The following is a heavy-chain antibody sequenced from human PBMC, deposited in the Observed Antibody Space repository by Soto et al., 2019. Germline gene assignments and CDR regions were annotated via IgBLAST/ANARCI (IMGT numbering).Heavy chain of an antibody. Sequence: EVQLVESGGGLVQPGRCLRLACAAAGFTFDDYAMYWVRQASGRGLEWVSGTRWSGGHIAYADSVKGRFTISRDNAKRFLYLKMNSLRVEDSALYYCATRGSATLITTAGTDNRFDPWGQGTLVTVSS. V-gene: IGHV3-9*01. J-gene: IGHJ5*02. CDR1: GFTFDDYA. CDR2: TRWSGGHI. CDR3: ATRGSATLITTAGTDNRFDP. D-gene: IGHD6-13*01.